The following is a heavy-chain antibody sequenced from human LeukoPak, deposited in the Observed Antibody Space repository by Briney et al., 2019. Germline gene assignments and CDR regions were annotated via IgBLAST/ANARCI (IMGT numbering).Heavy chain of an antibody. Sequence: GGSLRLSCTASGFTFSSHAMTWVRQAPGKGLEWVSGISGGSVSIYYADSVKGRFTIARDNSKNTLYLQMNSLRVEDTAVYYCAKAASSSWPSYYYGMDVWGQGTTVTVSS. D-gene: IGHD6-13*01. V-gene: IGHV3-23*01. CDR2: ISGGSVSI. CDR3: AKAASSSWPSYYYGMDV. J-gene: IGHJ6*02. CDR1: GFTFSSHA.